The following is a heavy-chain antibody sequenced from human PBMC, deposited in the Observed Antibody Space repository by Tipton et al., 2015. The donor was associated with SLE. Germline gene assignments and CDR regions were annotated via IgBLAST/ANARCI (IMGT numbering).Heavy chain of an antibody. CDR2: IYHSGST. D-gene: IGHD3-22*01. J-gene: IGHJ2*01. CDR1: GYSISSGYY. CDR3: ASAVVVNNDWYFDL. V-gene: IGHV4-38-2*01. Sequence: TLSLTCAVSGYSISSGYYWGWIRQPPGKGLEWIGSIYHSGSTYYNPSLKSRVTISVDTSKNQFSLKLSSVTAADTAVYYCASAVVVNNDWYFDLWGRGPLVTVSS.